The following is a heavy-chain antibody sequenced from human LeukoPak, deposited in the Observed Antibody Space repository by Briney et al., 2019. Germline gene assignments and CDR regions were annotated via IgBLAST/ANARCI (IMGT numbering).Heavy chain of an antibody. CDR3: ARGRDYGSGTYASDY. CDR1: GFTFSRYA. CDR2: IISSSSDI. D-gene: IGHD3-10*01. V-gene: IGHV3-21*01. J-gene: IGHJ4*02. Sequence: GGSLRLSCAASGFTFSRYAMNWVRQAPGKGLEWVSSIISSSSDILYADSVKGRFTISRDNAKNSLYLQMNSLRVEDTAVYYCARGRDYGSGTYASDYWGRGTLVTVSS.